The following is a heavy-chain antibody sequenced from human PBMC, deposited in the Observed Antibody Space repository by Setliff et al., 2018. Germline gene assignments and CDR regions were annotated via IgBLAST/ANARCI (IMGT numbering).Heavy chain of an antibody. J-gene: IGHJ6*02. CDR1: GASISSSNNY. CDR3: AREHGYSYGQTYYYYGMDV. D-gene: IGHD5-18*01. CDR2: VYYSGST. V-gene: IGHV4-39*07. Sequence: PSETLSLTCTVSGASISSSNNYWGWIRQPPGKGLEWIGSVYYSGSTYYNPSLRSRVTIAVDTSKNQFSLKLSSVTAADTAVYYCAREHGYSYGQTYYYYGMDVWGQGTTVTVSS.